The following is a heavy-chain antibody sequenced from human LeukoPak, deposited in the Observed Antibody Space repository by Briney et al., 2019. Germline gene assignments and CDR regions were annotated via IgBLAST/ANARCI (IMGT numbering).Heavy chain of an antibody. Sequence: SETLSLTCTVSGGSINYYYWSWIRQPPGEGLESIGYIYYSGSANYNPSLKSRVTMSVDTSKNQFSLKLNSVTAADTAVYYCARGLYGSKGIFDSWGQGTLVTVSS. CDR1: GGSINYYY. V-gene: IGHV4-59*01. CDR2: IYYSGSA. CDR3: ARGLYGSKGIFDS. D-gene: IGHD3-10*01. J-gene: IGHJ4*02.